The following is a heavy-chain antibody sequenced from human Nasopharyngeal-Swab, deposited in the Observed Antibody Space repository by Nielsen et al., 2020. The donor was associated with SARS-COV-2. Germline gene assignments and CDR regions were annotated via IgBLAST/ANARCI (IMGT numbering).Heavy chain of an antibody. CDR1: GGSISSGGYY. CDR2: IYYSGST. D-gene: IGHD6-13*01. J-gene: IGHJ4*02. V-gene: IGHV4-31*03. Sequence: SETLSLTCTVSGGSISSGGYYWSWIRQHPGKGLEWTGYIYYSGSTYYNPSLKSRVTISVDTSKNQFSLKLSSVTAADTAVYYCAREGMYSSSLVDYWGQGTLVTVSS. CDR3: AREGMYSSSLVDY.